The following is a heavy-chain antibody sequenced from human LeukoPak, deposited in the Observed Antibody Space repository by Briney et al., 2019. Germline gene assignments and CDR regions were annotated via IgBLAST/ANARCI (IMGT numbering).Heavy chain of an antibody. V-gene: IGHV3-30*03. CDR3: ARQSLGASGLDH. Sequence: SGGSLRLSCAVSGFTFNSHHMLCVRQAPNKGLDWVTVVPHDGTSTSHAASVNGRFTISRDNSKDTVFLQMNSLGVDDTAIYYCARQSLGASGLDHWGQGVLVTVSS. D-gene: IGHD1-26*01. CDR2: VPHDGTST. CDR1: GFTFNSHH. J-gene: IGHJ4*02.